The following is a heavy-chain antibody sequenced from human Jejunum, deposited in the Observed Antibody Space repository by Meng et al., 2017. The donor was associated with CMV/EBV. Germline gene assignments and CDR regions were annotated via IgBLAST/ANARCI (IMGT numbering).Heavy chain of an antibody. V-gene: IGHV3-9*01. CDR1: TFTDHA. D-gene: IGHD2-2*01. Sequence: TFTDHAMRWVRQAPGKGLEWVSGITWKGDTIGYADSVKGRFTISRDNAKKSLYLQMNSLRPEDTALYYCARDFQLYYYHYYGMDVWGQGTTVTVSS. CDR3: ARDFQLYYYHYYGMDV. J-gene: IGHJ6*02. CDR2: ITWKGDTI.